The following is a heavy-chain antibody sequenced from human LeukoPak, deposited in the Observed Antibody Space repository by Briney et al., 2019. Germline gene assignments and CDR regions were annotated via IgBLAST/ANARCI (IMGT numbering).Heavy chain of an antibody. J-gene: IGHJ4*02. V-gene: IGHV1-8*01. Sequence: ASVKVSCKASGYTFTSYDINWVRQATGQGLEWMGWMNPNSGNTGYAQKFQGRVTMTRNTSISTAYMELSSLRSEDTAVYYCAGLPSIAAAGDDYWGQGTLVTVSS. CDR2: MNPNSGNT. D-gene: IGHD6-13*01. CDR3: AGLPSIAAAGDDY. CDR1: GYTFTSYD.